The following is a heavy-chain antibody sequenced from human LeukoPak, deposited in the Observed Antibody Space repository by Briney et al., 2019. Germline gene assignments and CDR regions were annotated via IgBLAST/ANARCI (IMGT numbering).Heavy chain of an antibody. Sequence: PGRSLRLSCATSGFTFSSYAMSWVRQAPGKGLEWVSAISGSGGSTYYADSVKGRFTISRDNSKNTLYLQMNSLRAEDTAVYYCAKVKVTTSYHFDYWGQGTLVTVSS. CDR2: ISGSGGST. V-gene: IGHV3-23*01. J-gene: IGHJ4*02. CDR1: GFTFSSYA. CDR3: AKVKVTTSYHFDY. D-gene: IGHD4-17*01.